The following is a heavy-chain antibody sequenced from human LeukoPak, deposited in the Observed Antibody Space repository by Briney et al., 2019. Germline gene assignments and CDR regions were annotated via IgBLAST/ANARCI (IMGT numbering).Heavy chain of an antibody. D-gene: IGHD6-13*01. Sequence: ASETLSLTCAAYGGSFSGYYWSWIRQPPGKGLEWIGEINDSGSTNYNPSLKSRVTISVDTPKNQFSLKLSSVTAADTAVYYCARLRIVAAGMRWFDPWGQGTLVTVSS. CDR1: GGSFSGYY. CDR2: INDSGST. V-gene: IGHV4-34*01. J-gene: IGHJ5*02. CDR3: ARLRIVAAGMRWFDP.